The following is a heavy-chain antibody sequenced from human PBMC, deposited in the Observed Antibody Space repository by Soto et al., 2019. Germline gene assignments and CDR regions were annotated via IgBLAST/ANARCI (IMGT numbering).Heavy chain of an antibody. CDR3: ARVSSRTNYYYYMDV. J-gene: IGHJ6*03. CDR1: GYTFTSYA. V-gene: IGHV1-3*01. D-gene: IGHD6-13*01. CDR2: INAGNGNT. Sequence: GASVKVSCKASGYTFTSYAMHWVRQAPGQRLEWMGWINAGNGNTKYSQKFQGRVTITRDTSASTAYMELSSLRSEDTAVYYCARVSSRTNYYYYMDVWGKGTTVTVSS.